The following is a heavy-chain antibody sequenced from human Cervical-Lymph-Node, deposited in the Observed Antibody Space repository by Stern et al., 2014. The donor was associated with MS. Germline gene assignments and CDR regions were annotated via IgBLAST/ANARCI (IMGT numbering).Heavy chain of an antibody. CDR1: GGTFSSYA. D-gene: IGHD3-3*01. CDR3: ASTAIITIFGVKGANWFDP. V-gene: IGHV1-69*09. CDR2: IIPILGIA. J-gene: IGHJ5*02. Sequence: VQLVQSGAEVKKPGSSVKVSCKASGGTFSSYAISWVRQAPGQGLEWMGRIIPILGIANYAQKFQGRVTITADKSTSTAYMELSSLRSEDTAVYYCASTAIITIFGVKGANWFDPWGQGTLVTVSS.